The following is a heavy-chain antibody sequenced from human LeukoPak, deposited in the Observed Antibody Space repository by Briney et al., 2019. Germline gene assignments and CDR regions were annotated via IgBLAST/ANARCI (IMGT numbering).Heavy chain of an antibody. J-gene: IGHJ4*02. CDR1: GGSISSGGYS. Sequence: SSETLSLTCAVSGGSISSGGYSWSWIRQPPGKGLEWIGYIYHSGSTYYNPSLKSRVTISVDRSKNQFSLKLSSVTAADTAVYYCARVGANTRGDYWGQGTLVTVSS. D-gene: IGHD1-26*01. V-gene: IGHV4-30-2*01. CDR2: IYHSGST. CDR3: ARVGANTRGDY.